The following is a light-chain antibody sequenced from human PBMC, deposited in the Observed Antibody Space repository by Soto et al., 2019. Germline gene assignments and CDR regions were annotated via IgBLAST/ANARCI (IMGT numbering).Light chain of an antibody. CDR1: QSISTW. CDR2: KAS. CDR3: QLYNSYSST. V-gene: IGKV1-5*03. Sequence: DIQMTQSPSTLSASVGDRVTITCRASQSISTWLAWYQQRAGKAPKLLIYKASNLESGVPSRFSGSGSGTDSTLTISSLQPVVFATYSCQLYNSYSSTFCQGTMVEIK. J-gene: IGKJ1*01.